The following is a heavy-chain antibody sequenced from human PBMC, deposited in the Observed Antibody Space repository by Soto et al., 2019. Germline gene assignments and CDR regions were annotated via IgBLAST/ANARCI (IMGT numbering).Heavy chain of an antibody. CDR3: ARDARGYDFWSGYYYYYYFMDF. D-gene: IGHD3-3*01. V-gene: IGHV3-7*01. J-gene: IGHJ6*03. Sequence: EVQLVESGGGLVQPGGSLRLSCAASGFTFSSYWMSWVRQAPGKGLEWVANIKQDGSEKYYVDSVKGRITISRDNAKNALYPQMDSMRAEDTAVYYCARDARGYDFWSGYYYYYYFMDFWGKGPTVTVSS. CDR1: GFTFSSYW. CDR2: IKQDGSEK.